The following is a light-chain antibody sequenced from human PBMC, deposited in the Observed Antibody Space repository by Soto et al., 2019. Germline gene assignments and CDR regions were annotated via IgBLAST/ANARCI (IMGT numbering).Light chain of an antibody. CDR3: QQYDTSPPT. CDR1: QSLRRSS. J-gene: IGKJ1*01. V-gene: IGKV3-20*01. CDR2: GVS. Sequence: EILLTHSPATLSCSPGERAPLSCRASQSLRRSSLAWYQQKPGQAPRLLIYGVSTRATGIPDRFSGSGSGTDFTLTISRLEPEDSARYSCQQYDTSPPTFGQGTKVEVK.